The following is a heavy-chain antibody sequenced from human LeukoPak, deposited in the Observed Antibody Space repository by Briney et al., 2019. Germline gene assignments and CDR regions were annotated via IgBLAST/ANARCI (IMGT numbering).Heavy chain of an antibody. Sequence: GGSLRLSCAASGFTFSSYWMSWVRQAPGKGLEWVANIKQDGSEKYYVDSVKGRFTISRDNAKNSLYLQMNSLRAEDTAMYYCAREMVRGVITIDYWGQGTLVTVSS. CDR1: GFTFSSYW. CDR3: AREMVRGVITIDY. V-gene: IGHV3-7*01. D-gene: IGHD3-10*01. J-gene: IGHJ4*02. CDR2: IKQDGSEK.